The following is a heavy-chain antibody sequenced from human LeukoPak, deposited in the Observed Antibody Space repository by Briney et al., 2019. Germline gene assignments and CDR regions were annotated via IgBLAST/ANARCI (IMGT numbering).Heavy chain of an antibody. CDR2: ISDSGGST. CDR1: GFTFSTYA. Sequence: GGSLRLSCAASGFTFSTYAMSWVRQAPGKGLEWVSSISDSGGSTYYADSVKGRFTISRDNSKNTLYLQMNSLRAEDTATYYCAKTIKNSGYDYWGQGTLVTVSS. J-gene: IGHJ4*02. CDR3: AKTIKNSGYDY. D-gene: IGHD3-22*01. V-gene: IGHV3-23*01.